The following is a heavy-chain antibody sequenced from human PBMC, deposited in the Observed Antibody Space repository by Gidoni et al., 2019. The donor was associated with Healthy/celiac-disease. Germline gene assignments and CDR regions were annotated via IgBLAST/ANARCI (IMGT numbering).Heavy chain of an antibody. D-gene: IGHD3-16*01. Sequence: QVQLVESGGGVVQPGRSLRLSFAASVFTFSSYGMHWVRQAPGKGLEWVAVISYDGSNKYYADSVKGRFTISRDNSKNTLYLQMNSLRAEDTAVYYCAKDWALTAEYFQHWGQGTLVTVSS. J-gene: IGHJ1*01. CDR1: VFTFSSYG. CDR3: AKDWALTAEYFQH. V-gene: IGHV3-30*18. CDR2: ISYDGSNK.